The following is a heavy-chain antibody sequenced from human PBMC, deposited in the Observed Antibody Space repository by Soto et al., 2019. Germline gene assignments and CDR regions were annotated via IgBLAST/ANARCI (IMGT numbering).Heavy chain of an antibody. V-gene: IGHV4-31*03. Sequence: QVQLQEAGPGLVEPSQTLSLTCTVSGVSISSPHPNWSWIRRYPGKGLEWIGFIHASGTTYYNPSPKSRAAISVDTPRNAFALRLSSVTAADTAVYYCTTGGDASETGYWGQGTLVSVSS. D-gene: IGHD1-1*01. CDR3: TTGGDASETGY. CDR1: GVSISSPHPN. J-gene: IGHJ4*02. CDR2: IHASGTT.